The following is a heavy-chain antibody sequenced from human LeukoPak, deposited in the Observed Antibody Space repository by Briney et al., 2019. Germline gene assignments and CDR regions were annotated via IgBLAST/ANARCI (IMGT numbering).Heavy chain of an antibody. CDR1: GYTFTSYG. CDR2: ISAYNGNT. D-gene: IGHD6-19*01. Sequence: ASVKVSCKASGYTFTSYGISWVRQAPGQGLEWMGWISAYNGNTNYAQKLQGRVTMTTGTSTSTAYMELRSLRSDDTAVYYCARVSSGWYGYYFDYWGQGTLVTVSS. V-gene: IGHV1-18*01. CDR3: ARVSSGWYGYYFDY. J-gene: IGHJ4*02.